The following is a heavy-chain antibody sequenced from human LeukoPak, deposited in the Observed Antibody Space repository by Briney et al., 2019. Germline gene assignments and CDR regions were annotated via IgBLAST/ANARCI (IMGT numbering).Heavy chain of an antibody. CDR2: ISGNGGNT. D-gene: IGHD3-22*01. V-gene: IGHV3-64*01. CDR3: ARGRYYYDSSGYYYAYYFDY. J-gene: IGHJ4*02. Sequence: GGSLRLSCAASGFTFSTYTMHWVRQAPGKGLEYVSAISGNGGNTYYANSVKSRFTISRDNSKNTLYLQMGSLRAEDTAVYYCARGRYYYDSSGYYYAYYFDYWGQGTLVTVSS. CDR1: GFTFSTYT.